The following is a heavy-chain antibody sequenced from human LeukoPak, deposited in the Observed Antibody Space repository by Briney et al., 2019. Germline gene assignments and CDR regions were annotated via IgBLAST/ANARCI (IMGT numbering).Heavy chain of an antibody. CDR2: TYYRSKWYD. V-gene: IGHV6-1*01. CDR3: AKKATFAMDV. Sequence: SQTLSLTCVISGDSVSSNSATWNWIGQSPSRGLEWLGRTYYRSKWYDDYAVSVKSRITINPDTSKNQFSLQLNSVTPEDTAVYYCAKKATFAMDVWGQGTTVIVSS. D-gene: IGHD3-3*01. J-gene: IGHJ6*02. CDR1: GDSVSSNSAT.